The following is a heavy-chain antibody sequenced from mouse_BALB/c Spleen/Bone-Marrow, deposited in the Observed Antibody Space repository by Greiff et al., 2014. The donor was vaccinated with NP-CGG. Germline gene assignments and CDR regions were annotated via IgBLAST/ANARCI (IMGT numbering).Heavy chain of an antibody. CDR3: ARDRSYYGMDY. J-gene: IGHJ4*01. V-gene: IGHV2-9*02. CDR1: GLSLTSYG. CDR2: IWAGGST. Sequence: VMLVESGPGLVAPSQSLSITCTVSGLSLTSYGVHWVRQPPGKGLEWLGVIWAGGSTNYNSALMSRLSISKDNSKSQVFLKMNSLQTDDTAMYYCARDRSYYGMDYWGQGTSVTVSS.